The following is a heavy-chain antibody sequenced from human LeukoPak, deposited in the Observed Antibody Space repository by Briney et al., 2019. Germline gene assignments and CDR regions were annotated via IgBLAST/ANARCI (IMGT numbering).Heavy chain of an antibody. CDR2: IWYDGSNE. CDR3: ARRFGVVTGLDY. Sequence: PGRSLRLSCAASGFTFSSYGMHWVRQAPGKGLEWVAVIWYDGSNEYYADSVKGRFTISRDNSKNTLYLQMNSLRAEDTAVYYCARRFGVVTGLDYWGQGTLVTVSS. CDR1: GFTFSSYG. V-gene: IGHV3-33*01. J-gene: IGHJ4*02. D-gene: IGHD3-3*01.